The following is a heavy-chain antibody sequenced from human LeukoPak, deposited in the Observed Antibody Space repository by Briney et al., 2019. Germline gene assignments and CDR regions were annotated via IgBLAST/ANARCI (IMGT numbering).Heavy chain of an antibody. CDR1: GGSVSSGSYY. V-gene: IGHV4-61*01. CDR3: ARDPFHIEDAFDI. Sequence: PSETLSLTCTVSGGSVSSGSYYWSWIRQPPGKGLEWIGYIYYSGSTNYNPSLKSRVTISVDTSKNQFSLKLSSVTAADTAVYYCARDPFHIEDAFDIWGQGTMVTVSS. CDR2: IYYSGST. D-gene: IGHD2/OR15-2a*01. J-gene: IGHJ3*02.